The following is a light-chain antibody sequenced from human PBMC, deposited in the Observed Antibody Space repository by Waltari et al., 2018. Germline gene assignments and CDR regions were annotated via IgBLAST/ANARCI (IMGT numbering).Light chain of an antibody. Sequence: SYVLTQPPSVAVAPGETARVTWGGNNIERKSVHWYQQKPGQAPVLVISYDSDRPSGIPERFSGSNSGDTATLTISRVEAGDEADYYCQVWDANTDPGVFGTGTEVTVL. CDR3: QVWDANTDPGV. J-gene: IGLJ1*01. CDR1: NIERKS. CDR2: YDS. V-gene: IGLV3-21*01.